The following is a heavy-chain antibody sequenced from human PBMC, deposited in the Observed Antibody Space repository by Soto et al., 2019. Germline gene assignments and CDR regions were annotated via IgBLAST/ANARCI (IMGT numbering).Heavy chain of an antibody. CDR2: INAGNGNT. Sequence: ASVKVSCKASGYTFTSYYMHWVRQAPGQRLEWMGMINAGNGNTKYSQKFQGRVTITRDTSASTAYMELSSLRSEDTAVYYCARSIVVVTALDYWGQGTLVTVS. J-gene: IGHJ4*02. CDR3: ARSIVVVTALDY. V-gene: IGHV1-3*01. D-gene: IGHD2-21*02. CDR1: GYTFTSYY.